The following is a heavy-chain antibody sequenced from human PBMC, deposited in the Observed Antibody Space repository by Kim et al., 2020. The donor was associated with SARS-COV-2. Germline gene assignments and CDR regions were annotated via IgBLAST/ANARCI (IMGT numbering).Heavy chain of an antibody. D-gene: IGHD3-22*01. CDR3: SWADGSCYYFNDWYSDL. Sequence: SETLSLTCTVSGGSISSYYWCWIRQPPGQGLERIGYIYFSGSTNSNSTLKRRVPISVATYANQTSLTLTFVTVAATDAYSCSWADGSCYYFNDWYSDLW. V-gene: IGHV4-59*01. CDR2: IYFSGST. CDR1: GGSISSYY. J-gene: IGHJ2*01.